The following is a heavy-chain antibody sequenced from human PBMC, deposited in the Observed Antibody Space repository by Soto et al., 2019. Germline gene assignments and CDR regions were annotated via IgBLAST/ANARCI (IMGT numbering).Heavy chain of an antibody. J-gene: IGHJ4*02. D-gene: IGHD2-2*01. Sequence: QVQLVQSGAEVKKPGSSVKVSCKASGGTFSSYTISWVRQAPGQGLEWMGRIIPILGIANYAQKFLGRVTITADKSTSTAYMELSSLRSEDTAVYYCARGALTNSYYFDYWGQGTLVTVSS. CDR3: ARGALTNSYYFDY. V-gene: IGHV1-69*02. CDR1: GGTFSSYT. CDR2: IIPILGIA.